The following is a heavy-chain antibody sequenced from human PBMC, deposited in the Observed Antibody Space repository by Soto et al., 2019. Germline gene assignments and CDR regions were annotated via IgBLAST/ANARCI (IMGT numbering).Heavy chain of an antibody. CDR1: GFTISNYG. CDR2: IRGSDGST. V-gene: IGHV3-23*01. CDR3: ARDIDY. Sequence: GGSLRLSCAASGFTISNYGMTWVRQAPGKGLEWVSTIRGSDGSTYHADSVKGRFTISRDDVKNTLFLQMNSLRVEDTAVYYCARDIDYCGQGTLVTVSS. J-gene: IGHJ4*02.